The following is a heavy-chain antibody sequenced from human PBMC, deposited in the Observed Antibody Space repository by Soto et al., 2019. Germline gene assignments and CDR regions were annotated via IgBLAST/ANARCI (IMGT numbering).Heavy chain of an antibody. CDR3: ARGYYDFWSGYYHGMDV. J-gene: IGHJ6*02. CDR2: IRYDGSNK. Sequence: PGGSLRLSCAAYGFTFSSYGMHWVRQAPGKGLEWVAVIRYDGSNKYYADYVKGRFTISRDNSKNTLYLQMNSLRAEDTAVYYCARGYYDFWSGYYHGMDVWGQGTTVTVSS. CDR1: GFTFSSYG. V-gene: IGHV3-33*01. D-gene: IGHD3-3*01.